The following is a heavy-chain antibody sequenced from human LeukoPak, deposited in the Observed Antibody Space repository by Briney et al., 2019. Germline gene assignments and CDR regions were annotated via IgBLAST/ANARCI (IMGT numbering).Heavy chain of an antibody. CDR3: AKDLFVVVVPAAILGSYYGMDV. CDR2: ISGSGGST. CDR1: GFTFSSYA. J-gene: IGHJ6*02. V-gene: IGHV3-23*01. Sequence: PGGSLRLSCAASGFTFSSYAMSWVRQAPGKGLEWVSAISGSGGSTYYADSVKGRFTISRDNSKNTLYLQMNSLRAEDTAVYYCAKDLFVVVVPAAILGSYYGMDVWGQGTTVTVS. D-gene: IGHD2-2*01.